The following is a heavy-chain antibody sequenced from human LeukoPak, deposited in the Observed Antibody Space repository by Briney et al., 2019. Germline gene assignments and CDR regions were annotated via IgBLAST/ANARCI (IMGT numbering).Heavy chain of an antibody. D-gene: IGHD3-22*01. CDR1: GFTVSSNY. CDR3: AKQYHYDSSGYSY. V-gene: IGHV3-53*01. Sequence: PGGSLRLSCAASGFTVSSNYMSWVRQAPGKGLEWVSVIYSGGSTYYADSVKGRFTTSRDNSKNTLYLQMNSLRAEDTAVYYCAKQYHYDSSGYSYWGQGTLVTVSS. J-gene: IGHJ4*02. CDR2: IYSGGST.